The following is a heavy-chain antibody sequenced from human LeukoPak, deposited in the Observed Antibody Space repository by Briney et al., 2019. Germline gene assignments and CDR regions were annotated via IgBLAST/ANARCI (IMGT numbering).Heavy chain of an antibody. V-gene: IGHV4-59*01. D-gene: IGHD6-13*01. CDR1: GGSISSYY. CDR3: ARAGTDTDPFDP. J-gene: IGHJ5*02. Sequence: SETLSLTCTASGGSISSYYWSWIRQPPGKGLEWIGYIYYSGSTNYNPSLKSRVTISVDTSKNQFSLKLSSVTAADTAVYYCARAGTDTDPFDPWGQGTLVTVSS. CDR2: IYYSGST.